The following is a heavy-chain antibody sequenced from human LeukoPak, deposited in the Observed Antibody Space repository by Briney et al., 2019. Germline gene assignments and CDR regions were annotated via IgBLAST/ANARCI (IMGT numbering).Heavy chain of an antibody. CDR1: GGSFTGYY. CDR2: INYSGYT. Sequence: SETLSLTCAVYGGSFTGYYWSWIRQPPGEGLEWIGEINYSGYTNYNPSLKSRVTVSVDTSKNQISLKLSSVTAADTAVYYCATGRDIVRGNWLDPWGQGTLVTVSS. D-gene: IGHD3-10*02. J-gene: IGHJ5*02. V-gene: IGHV4-34*01. CDR3: ATGRDIVRGNWLDP.